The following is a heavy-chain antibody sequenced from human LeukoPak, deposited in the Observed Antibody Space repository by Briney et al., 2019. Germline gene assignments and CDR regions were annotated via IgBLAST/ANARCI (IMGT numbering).Heavy chain of an antibody. J-gene: IGHJ4*02. CDR3: AKDYDNVWGTFEN. Sequence: GGSLRLSCAASGFTFDDSGMHWVRQAPGKGLEWVAFIRYDGINKFYGDSVQGRFTISRDNSKNTLYLQMNSLRGEDTAVYYCAKDYDNVWGTFENWGQGILVTVSS. CDR1: GFTFDDSG. V-gene: IGHV3-30*02. CDR2: IRYDGINK. D-gene: IGHD3-16*01.